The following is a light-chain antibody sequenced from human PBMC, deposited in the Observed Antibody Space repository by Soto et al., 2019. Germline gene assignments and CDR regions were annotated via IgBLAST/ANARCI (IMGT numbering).Light chain of an antibody. CDR1: QSVSSN. CDR2: GAS. Sequence: EIVMTHSQATLSVSLLDRTPLXLGASQSVSSNLAWYQLKPGQAPRLLIYGASTRATGIPARFSGSGSGTDFTLTISRLEPEDLAVYYCHQYGRAPRTFGQGTKVDNK. J-gene: IGKJ1*01. CDR3: HQYGRAPRT. V-gene: IGKV3-15*01.